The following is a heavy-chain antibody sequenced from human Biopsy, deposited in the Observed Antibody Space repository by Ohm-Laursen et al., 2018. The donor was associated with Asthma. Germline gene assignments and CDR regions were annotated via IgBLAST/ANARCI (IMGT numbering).Heavy chain of an antibody. CDR1: GYTFNSAG. V-gene: IGHV1-18*01. D-gene: IGHD3-10*01. CDR3: ARAVDYSHYYGIDV. Sequence: ASVKVSCNASGYTFNSAGITWVRQAPGQGLEWMGWISVYNGNTKVAQKLQDRVTMITDTSTSTAYMELRSLRSDDTAVYFYARAVDYSHYYGIDVWGQGTTVTVS. CDR2: ISVYNGNT. J-gene: IGHJ6*02.